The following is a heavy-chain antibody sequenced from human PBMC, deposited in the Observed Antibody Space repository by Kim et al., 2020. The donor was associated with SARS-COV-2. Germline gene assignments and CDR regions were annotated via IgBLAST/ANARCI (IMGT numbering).Heavy chain of an antibody. D-gene: IGHD1-7*01. Sequence: SETLSLTCAVSGGSISSGGYSWSWIRQPPGKGLEWIGYIYHSGSTYYNPSLKSRVTISVDRSKNQFSLKLSSVTAADTAVYYCARGGWRAGTTLFDYWGQGTLVTVSS. CDR3: ARGGWRAGTTLFDY. CDR1: GGSISSGGYS. J-gene: IGHJ4*02. V-gene: IGHV4-30-2*01. CDR2: IYHSGST.